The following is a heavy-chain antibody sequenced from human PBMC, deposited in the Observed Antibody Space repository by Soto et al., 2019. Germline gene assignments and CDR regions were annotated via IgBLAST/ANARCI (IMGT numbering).Heavy chain of an antibody. CDR1: GGSISSSSYY. J-gene: IGHJ4*02. CDR2: IYYSGST. Sequence: SETLSLTCTVSGGSISSSSYYWGWIRQPPGKGLEWIGSIYYSGSTYYNPSLKSRVTISVDTSKNQFSLKLSSVTAADTAVYYCARHGSGSYFSLTLFDYWGQGTLVTVS. CDR3: ARHGSGSYFSLTLFDY. D-gene: IGHD3-10*01. V-gene: IGHV4-39*01.